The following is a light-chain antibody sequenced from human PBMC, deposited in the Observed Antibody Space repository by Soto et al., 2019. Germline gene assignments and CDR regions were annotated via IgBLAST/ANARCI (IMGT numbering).Light chain of an antibody. CDR3: QQYKTYTT. CDR1: QSISTW. CDR2: DAS. Sequence: DIQMTQSPSTLSASVGDRVTITCRASQSISTWLVWYQQKPGKAPKVLIYDASSLQSGVPSRFSGHGSGTDFTLTISSVRPDDSAIYYCQQYKTYTTFGQGTKLEIK. V-gene: IGKV1-5*01. J-gene: IGKJ2*01.